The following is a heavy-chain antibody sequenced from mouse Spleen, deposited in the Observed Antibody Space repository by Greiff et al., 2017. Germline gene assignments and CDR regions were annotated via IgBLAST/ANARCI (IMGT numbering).Heavy chain of an antibody. V-gene: IGHV1-80*01. CDR2: IYPGDGDT. CDR1: GYAFSSYW. CDR3: ARGYGNYGYFDC. Sequence: QVQLQQSGAELVKPGASVKISCKASGYAFSSYWMNWVKQRPGKGLEWIGQIYPGDGDTNYNGKFKGKATLTADKSSSTAYMQLSSLTSEDSAVYFCARGYGNYGYFDCWGQGTTLTVSS. J-gene: IGHJ2*01. D-gene: IGHD2-10*02.